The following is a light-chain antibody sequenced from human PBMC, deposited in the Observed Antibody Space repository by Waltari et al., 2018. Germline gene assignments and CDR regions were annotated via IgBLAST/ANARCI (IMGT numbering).Light chain of an antibody. V-gene: IGLV3-21*04. J-gene: IGLJ1*01. CDR1: NSGTYR. Sequence: SSVVTQPPSVSVAPGDTATITCGGDNSGTYRVHWYQQKAGQAPVLVIFYDRDRPSGIPDRFSGSNSGNTATLTISRVEAGDEARYYCHVWHPHVDPGVFGTGTEVTVL. CDR2: YDR. CDR3: HVWHPHVDPGV.